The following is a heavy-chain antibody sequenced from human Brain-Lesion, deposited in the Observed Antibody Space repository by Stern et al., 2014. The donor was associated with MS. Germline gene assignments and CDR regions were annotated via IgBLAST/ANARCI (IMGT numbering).Heavy chain of an antibody. Sequence: QMPLVQYGAEVKKPGASGKVSCKTSGYIFTGYYIHWVRQAPGQGLEWMAWINPNTGGTKYAQKFQGRVTMSRDTSISTAYVELSSLTSDDTAVYYCARDQRGITIFGVVTDYYYLGMDVWGQGTTVTVSS. D-gene: IGHD3-3*01. CDR1: GYIFTGYY. J-gene: IGHJ6*02. CDR3: ARDQRGITIFGVVTDYYYLGMDV. CDR2: INPNTGGT. V-gene: IGHV1-2*02.